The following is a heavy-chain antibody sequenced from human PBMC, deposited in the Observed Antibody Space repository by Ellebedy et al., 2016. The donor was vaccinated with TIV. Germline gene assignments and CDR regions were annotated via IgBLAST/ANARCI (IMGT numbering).Heavy chain of an antibody. V-gene: IGHV1-46*01. J-gene: IGHJ6*03. D-gene: IGHD2-2*02. CDR3: ARDSMNCSSTSCYRYYYYMDV. CDR1: GYTFTAYY. Sequence: ASVKVSXKASGYTFTAYYVHWVRQAPGQGLEWMGIINPSGGSTSYAQKFQGRVTMTRDTSISTAYMELSRLRSDDTAVYYCARDSMNCSSTSCYRYYYYMDVWGKGTTVTVSS. CDR2: INPSGGST.